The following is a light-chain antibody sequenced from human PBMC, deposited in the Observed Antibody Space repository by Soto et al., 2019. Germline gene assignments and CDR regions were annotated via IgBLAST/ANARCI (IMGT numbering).Light chain of an antibody. CDR1: TSNIGRNT. J-gene: IGLJ2*01. Sequence: QSVLTQPPSSSVTPGQRVTISCSGSTSNIGRNTVNWYQHIPGTAPKLLIYSNDQRPSGVPDRFSGAKSGTSASLAISGLQSEDEAEYYCAAWDDRLSGVLFGGGTQLTVL. V-gene: IGLV1-44*01. CDR3: AAWDDRLSGVL. CDR2: SND.